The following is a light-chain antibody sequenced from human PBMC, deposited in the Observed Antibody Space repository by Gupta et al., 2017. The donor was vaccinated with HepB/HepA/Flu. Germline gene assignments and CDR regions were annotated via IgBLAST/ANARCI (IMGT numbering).Light chain of an antibody. CDR2: DDR. CDR3: QLGDRISDHFV. Sequence: SYVLTQPPSVSVATGKTARITCEGNNIGTKVGRWDQQRPGQAPVMVIYDDRNRPSGIPERFSGSNSGDTATLTISRVEAGDEADYYCQLGDRISDHFVFGTGTKVTV. J-gene: IGLJ1*01. V-gene: IGLV3-21*03. CDR1: NIGTKV.